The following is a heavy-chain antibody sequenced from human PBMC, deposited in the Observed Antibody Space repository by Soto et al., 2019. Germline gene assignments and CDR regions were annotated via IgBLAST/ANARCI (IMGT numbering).Heavy chain of an antibody. CDR3: ARDYLSSKLSLSYFDF. V-gene: IGHV1-46*01. J-gene: IGHJ4*02. Sequence: ASVKVSCKASGYTFTSYYMHWVRQAPGQGLEWMGFINPSGGSATFAQKFQGRVTMTRDTSTSTVYMELTILRSEDAAVYYCARDYLSSKLSLSYFDFWGQGTLVTVSS. CDR1: GYTFTSYY. CDR2: INPSGGSA. D-gene: IGHD2-2*01.